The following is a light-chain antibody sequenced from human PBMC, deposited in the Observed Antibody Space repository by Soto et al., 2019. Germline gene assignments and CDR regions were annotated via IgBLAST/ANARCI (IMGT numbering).Light chain of an antibody. CDR3: HHYAST. J-gene: IGKJ1*01. Sequence: EILMTQSPATLSVSPGERATLSCRASQSVTSTYLAWYQQKPGQAPRLLIYGASSRATGVPDRFSGSGSGTDCTLTISRLAPEDFAVYFCHHYASTFGQGTKVDIK. CDR1: QSVTSTY. CDR2: GAS. V-gene: IGKV3-20*01.